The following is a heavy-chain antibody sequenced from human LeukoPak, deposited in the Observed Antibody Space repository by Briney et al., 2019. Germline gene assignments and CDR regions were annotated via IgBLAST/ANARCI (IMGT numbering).Heavy chain of an antibody. D-gene: IGHD3-22*01. J-gene: IGHJ3*02. CDR3: ARDPYYYDSSGYFDDAFDI. CDR2: ISAYNGNT. Sequence: ASVKVPCKASGYTFTSYGISWVRQAPGQGLEWMGWISAYNGNTNYAQKLQGRVTMTTDTSTSTAYMELRSLRSDDTAVYYCARDPYYYDSSGYFDDAFDIWGQGTMVTVSS. V-gene: IGHV1-18*01. CDR1: GYTFTSYG.